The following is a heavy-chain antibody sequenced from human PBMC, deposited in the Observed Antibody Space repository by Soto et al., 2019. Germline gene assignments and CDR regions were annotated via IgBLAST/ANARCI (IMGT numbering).Heavy chain of an antibody. D-gene: IGHD2-15*01. Sequence: GGSLRLSCAASGFTFSSYGMHWVRQAPGKGLEWVAVISYDGSNKYYADSVKGRFTISRDNSKNTLYLQMNSLRAEDTAVYYCAKDWGDGHLYLGYCSGGSCYSGVPNVWGQGTTVTVSS. V-gene: IGHV3-30*18. J-gene: IGHJ6*02. CDR3: AKDWGDGHLYLGYCSGGSCYSGVPNV. CDR2: ISYDGSNK. CDR1: GFTFSSYG.